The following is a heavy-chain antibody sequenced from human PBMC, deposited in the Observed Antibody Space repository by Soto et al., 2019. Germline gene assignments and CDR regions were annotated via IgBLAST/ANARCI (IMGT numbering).Heavy chain of an antibody. CDR3: SKSRPQRHNSLGS. CDR1: GFTFSSYA. J-gene: IGHJ4*02. V-gene: IGHV3-23*01. CDR2: ISGSGGST. Sequence: PGGSLRLSCAASGFTFSSYAMSWVRQAPGKGLEWVSAISGSGGSTYYADSVKGRFTISRDNSKNTLYLQMNSLRAEDTAVYYFSKSRPQRHNSLGSLGQATLVTVPS. D-gene: IGHD6-25*01.